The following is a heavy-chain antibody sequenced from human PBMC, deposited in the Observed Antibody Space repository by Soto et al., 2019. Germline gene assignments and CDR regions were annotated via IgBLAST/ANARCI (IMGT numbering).Heavy chain of an antibody. CDR3: ARQYYDILTGYPDAFDI. V-gene: IGHV4-59*08. J-gene: IGHJ3*02. D-gene: IGHD3-9*01. CDR2: IYYSGST. CDR1: GGSISSYY. Sequence: SETLSLTCTVSGGSISSYYWSWIRQPPGKGLEWIGYIYYSGSTNYNPSLKSRVTISVDTSKNQFSLKLSSVTAADTAVYYCARQYYDILTGYPDAFDIWGQGTMVTVSS.